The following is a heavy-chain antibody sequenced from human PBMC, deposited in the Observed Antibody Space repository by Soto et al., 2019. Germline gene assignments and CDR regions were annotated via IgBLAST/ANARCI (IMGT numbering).Heavy chain of an antibody. CDR1: GFTFSSYS. Sequence: GGSLRLSCAASGFTFSSYSMNWVRQAPGKGLEWVSSISSSSSYIYYADSVKGRFTISRDNAKNSLYLQMNSLRAEDTAVYYCARGCSGGSCYSFAFDIWGQGTMVTVSS. D-gene: IGHD2-15*01. V-gene: IGHV3-21*01. J-gene: IGHJ3*02. CDR3: ARGCSGGSCYSFAFDI. CDR2: ISSSSSYI.